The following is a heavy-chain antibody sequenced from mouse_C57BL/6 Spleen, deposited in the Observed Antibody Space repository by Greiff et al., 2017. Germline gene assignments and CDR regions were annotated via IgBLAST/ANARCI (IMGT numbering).Heavy chain of an antibody. D-gene: IGHD2-3*01. V-gene: IGHV1-55*01. CDR1: GYTFTSYW. Sequence: QVQLQQPGAELVKPGASVKMSCKASGYTFTSYWITWVKQRPGQGLEWIGDIYPGSGSTNYNEKFKSKATLTVDTSSSTAYMQLSSLTSEDSAVYYCARWRGYDGYHAFAYWGQGTLVPVSA. J-gene: IGHJ3*01. CDR2: IYPGSGST. CDR3: ARWRGYDGYHAFAY.